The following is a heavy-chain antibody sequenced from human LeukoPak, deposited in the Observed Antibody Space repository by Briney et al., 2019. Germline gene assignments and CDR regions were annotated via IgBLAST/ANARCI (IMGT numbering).Heavy chain of an antibody. V-gene: IGHV3-21*01. D-gene: IGHD3-22*01. J-gene: IGHJ4*02. CDR2: ISSSSTYI. CDR1: RFTFSSYG. Sequence: GGSLRLSCAASRFTFSSYGMNWVRQAPGKGLEWVSSISSSSTYIYYADSVKGRFTISRDNAKNSLYLQMNSLRAEDTAVYYCARDPARTNYYDNFWGQGTLVTVSS. CDR3: ARDPARTNYYDNF.